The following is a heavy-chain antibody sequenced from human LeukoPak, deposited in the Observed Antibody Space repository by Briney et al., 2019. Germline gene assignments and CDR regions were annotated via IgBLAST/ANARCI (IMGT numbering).Heavy chain of an antibody. Sequence: XXYXXWIRQPPXXGLEWIGYIYHSGSTNYNPSLKSRVTISVDTSKNQFSLKLSSVTAADTAVYYCARGGGYASPIGYWGQGALVTVSS. CDR3: ARGGGYASPIGY. V-gene: IGHV4-59*01. CDR1: XXY. CDR2: IYHSGST. D-gene: IGHD5-12*01. J-gene: IGHJ4*02.